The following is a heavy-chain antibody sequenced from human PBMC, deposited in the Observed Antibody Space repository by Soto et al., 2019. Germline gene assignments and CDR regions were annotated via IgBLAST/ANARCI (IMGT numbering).Heavy chain of an antibody. CDR2: INHSGSR. J-gene: IGHJ3*01. CDR3: ARGRGFMSRNALDL. Sequence: WTWLRQSPGRGLEWIGEINHSGSRNSNPSPKSRLTISVDTSRTQFSMNLTSVTAADAAVYYCARGRGFMSRNALDLWGQGTRVIVSS. V-gene: IGHV4-34*01.